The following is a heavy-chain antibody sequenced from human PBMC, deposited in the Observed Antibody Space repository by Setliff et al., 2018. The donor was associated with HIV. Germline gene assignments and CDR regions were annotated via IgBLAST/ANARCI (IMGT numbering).Heavy chain of an antibody. D-gene: IGHD4-17*01. CDR2: VYPDDSDT. CDR1: GYNFRGFW. J-gene: IGHJ3*02. CDR3: ARHRDYGDFFDAFDI. V-gene: IGHV5-51*01. Sequence: GESLKISCQGSGYNFRGFWIAWVRQMPGKRLELMGVVYPDDSDTRYRLSFQGQVTISADKSISTAYLQWSSLKASDTAMYYCARHRDYGDFFDAFDIWGQGTMVTVSS.